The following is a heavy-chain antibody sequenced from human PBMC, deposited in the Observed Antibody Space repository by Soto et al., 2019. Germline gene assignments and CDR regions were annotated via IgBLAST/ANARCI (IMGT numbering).Heavy chain of an antibody. D-gene: IGHD3-3*01. J-gene: IGHJ4*02. Sequence: ASVKVSCKASGYTFTSYGISWVRQAPGQGLEWMGWISAYNGNTNYAQKLQGRVTMTTDTSTSTAYMELRSLRSDDTAVYYCERDSDDFWSGYLFDYWGQGTLVTVSS. V-gene: IGHV1-18*01. CDR3: ERDSDDFWSGYLFDY. CDR2: ISAYNGNT. CDR1: GYTFTSYG.